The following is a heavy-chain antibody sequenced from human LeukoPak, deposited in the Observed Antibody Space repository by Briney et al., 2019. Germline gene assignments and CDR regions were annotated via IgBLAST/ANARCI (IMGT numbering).Heavy chain of an antibody. V-gene: IGHV4-30-2*01. CDR1: GGSISSGGYS. Sequence: SSETLSLTCAVSGGSISSGGYSWSWIRQPPGKGLEWIGYIYHSGSTNYNPSLKSRVTISVDTSKNQFSLKLSSVTAADTAVYYCARLYTPPMYYYDSSGYSRFDYWGQGTLVTVSS. CDR2: IYHSGST. CDR3: ARLYTPPMYYYDSSGYSRFDY. D-gene: IGHD3-22*01. J-gene: IGHJ4*02.